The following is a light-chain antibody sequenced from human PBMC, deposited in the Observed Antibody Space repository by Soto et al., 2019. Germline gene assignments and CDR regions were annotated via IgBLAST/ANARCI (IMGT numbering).Light chain of an antibody. Sequence: SYELTQPPSVSVAPGQTARITCGGNNIGSKSVHWYQQKPGQAPVLVVYDDSDRPSGIPERFSGSNSGNTATLTISRVDAADDAEYYCQVWDSSSDHYVFGTRSKVTVL. CDR3: QVWDSSSDHYV. V-gene: IGLV3-21*02. CDR2: DDS. J-gene: IGLJ1*01. CDR1: NIGSKS.